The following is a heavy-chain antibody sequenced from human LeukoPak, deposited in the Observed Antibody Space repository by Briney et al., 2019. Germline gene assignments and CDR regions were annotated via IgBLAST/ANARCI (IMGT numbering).Heavy chain of an antibody. J-gene: IGHJ4*02. CDR1: GYTFTSYA. CDR2: INAGNGNT. Sequence: ASVKVSCKASGYTFTSYAMHSVRQAPGQRLEWMGWINAGNGNTKYSQKFQGRVIITRDTSASTAYMELSSLRSEDTAVYYCARGGIAHGYFDYWGQGTLVNVSS. V-gene: IGHV1-3*01. CDR3: ARGGIAHGYFDY. D-gene: IGHD6-13*01.